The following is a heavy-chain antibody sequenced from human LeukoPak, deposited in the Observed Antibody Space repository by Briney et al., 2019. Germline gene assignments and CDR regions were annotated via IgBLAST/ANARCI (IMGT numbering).Heavy chain of an antibody. CDR1: GFTLRSYT. V-gene: IGHV3-21*01. J-gene: IGHJ5*01. Sequence: PGGSLRLSCAASGFTLRSYTMNWVRQAPGKGLEWVSSISSTSAYIHYADSVKGRFTISRDNVDNVVYLEMNSLGAEDTATYYCARVAVSGPTGWFDSWGQGTLVIVSS. CDR2: ISSTSAYI. CDR3: ARVAVSGPTGWFDS. D-gene: IGHD2-8*02.